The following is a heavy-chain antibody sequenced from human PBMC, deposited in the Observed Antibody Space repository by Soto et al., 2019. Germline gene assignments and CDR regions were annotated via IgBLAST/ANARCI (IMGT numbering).Heavy chain of an antibody. CDR2: IYYSGST. Sequence: WTWIRRRPGKGLEWIGYIYYSGSTSYNPSLKSRVTISVDTSKNQFSLKLSSVTAADTAVYYCASEPLTWGQGTLVTVSS. CDR3: ASEPLT. J-gene: IGHJ4*02. V-gene: IGHV4-31*02.